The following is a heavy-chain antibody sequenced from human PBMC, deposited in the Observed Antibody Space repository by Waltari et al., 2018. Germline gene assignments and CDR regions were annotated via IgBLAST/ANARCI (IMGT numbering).Heavy chain of an antibody. CDR2: IIPIFGTA. CDR3: ARDPEIYCSSTSCYGVDY. Sequence: QVQLVQSGAEVKKPGSSVKVSCKASGGTFSSYAISWVRKAPGQGLEWMGRIIPIFGTANYAQKFQGRVTITADKSTSTAYMELSSLRSEDTAVYYCARDPEIYCSSTSCYGVDYWGQGTLVTVSS. CDR1: GGTFSSYA. V-gene: IGHV1-69*06. D-gene: IGHD2-2*01. J-gene: IGHJ4*02.